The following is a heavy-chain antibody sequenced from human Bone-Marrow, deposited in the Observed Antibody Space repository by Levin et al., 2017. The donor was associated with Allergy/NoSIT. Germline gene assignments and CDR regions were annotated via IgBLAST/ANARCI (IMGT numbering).Heavy chain of an antibody. V-gene: IGHV3-48*03. J-gene: IGHJ4*02. CDR1: GFTFSSYE. CDR2: ISSSGSTI. Sequence: LSLTCAASGFTFSSYEMNWVRQAPGKGLEWVSYISSSGSTIYYADSVKGRFTISRDNAKNSLYLQMNSLRAEDTAVYYCARVSWNFSFDYWGQGTLVTVSS. CDR3: ARVSWNFSFDY. D-gene: IGHD1-7*01.